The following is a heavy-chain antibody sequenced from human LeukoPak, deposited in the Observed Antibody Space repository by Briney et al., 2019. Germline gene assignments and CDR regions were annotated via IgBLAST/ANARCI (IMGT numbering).Heavy chain of an antibody. CDR1: GFTVTSNH. CDR2: IYSGGTI. Sequence: GGSLRLSCAASGFTVTSNHMSWVRQAPGKGLEWVSVIYSGGTIYYADSVKGRFTISRDNSMNTVYLEMNSLGAEDTAVYYCARDGENHYYDYWGQGTLVTVST. V-gene: IGHV3-66*01. CDR3: ARDGENHYYDY. J-gene: IGHJ4*02. D-gene: IGHD7-27*01.